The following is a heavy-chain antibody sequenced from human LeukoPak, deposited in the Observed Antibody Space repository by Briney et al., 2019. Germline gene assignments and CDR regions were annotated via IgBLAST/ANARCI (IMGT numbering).Heavy chain of an antibody. V-gene: IGHV3-30*03. Sequence: GGSLRLSCAASGFTFSSYGMHGVRQAPGKGLEWVAVISYDGSNKYYADSAKGRFTISRENSKNTLYLQMNSLRAEDTAVYYCTRKTYWGQGTLVTVSS. CDR3: TRKTY. J-gene: IGHJ4*02. D-gene: IGHD1-14*01. CDR1: GFTFSSYG. CDR2: ISYDGSNK.